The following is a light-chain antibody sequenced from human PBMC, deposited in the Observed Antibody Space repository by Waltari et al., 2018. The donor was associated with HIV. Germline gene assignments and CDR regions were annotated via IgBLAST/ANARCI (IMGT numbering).Light chain of an antibody. J-gene: IGLJ3*02. Sequence: QSVLTQPPSASGTPGQTVTISCSGSRSNIESNYVYWFQQFPGTAPKLLIYSNIQRPSGVPDRFSGSKSGNTASLTVSGLQADDEADYYCSSFAGGDTWVFGGGTKLTVL. CDR1: RSNIESNY. V-gene: IGLV1-47*01. CDR3: SSFAGGDTWV. CDR2: SNI.